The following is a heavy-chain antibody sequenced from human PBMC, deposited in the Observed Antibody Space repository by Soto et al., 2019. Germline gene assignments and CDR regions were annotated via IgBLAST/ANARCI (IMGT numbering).Heavy chain of an antibody. Sequence: QPGGSLRLSCAASGFTFSSYAMHWVRQAPGKGLEWVAVISYDGSNKYYADSVKGRFTISRDNSENTLYLQMNSLRAEDTAVYYCARRARPKRSGYDIYYFDYWGQGTLVTVSS. CDR3: ARRARPKRSGYDIYYFDY. CDR1: GFTFSSYA. J-gene: IGHJ4*02. CDR2: ISYDGSNK. V-gene: IGHV3-30-3*01. D-gene: IGHD5-12*01.